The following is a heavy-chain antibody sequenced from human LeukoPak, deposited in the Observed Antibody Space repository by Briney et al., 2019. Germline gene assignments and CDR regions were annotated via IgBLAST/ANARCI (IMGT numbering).Heavy chain of an antibody. CDR3: ARRAGAYSHPYDY. CDR1: GFTFSRYW. J-gene: IGHJ4*02. Sequence: PGGSLRLSCAASGFTFSRYWMSWVRQAPGKGLEWVANIKQDGSEKYYVDSVKGRFTISIDNSKNTLYLQMNSLRAEDTAVYYCARRAGAYSHPYDYWGQGTLVTVSS. V-gene: IGHV3-7*03. D-gene: IGHD4/OR15-4a*01. CDR2: IKQDGSEK.